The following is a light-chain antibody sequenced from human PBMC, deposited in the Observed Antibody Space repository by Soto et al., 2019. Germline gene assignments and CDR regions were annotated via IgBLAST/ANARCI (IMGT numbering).Light chain of an antibody. Sequence: EIVRPQSPATLSVSPGERATLSCRASQSVSSNLAWSQQKPGQAPRLLIYATSSRATGIPDRCTGGGAGTGFTLTSSSLEPEDVAVYYGQQRRNWPITFGQGTRLEIK. CDR1: QSVSSN. J-gene: IGKJ5*01. V-gene: IGKV3-11*01. CDR2: ATS. CDR3: QQRRNWPIT.